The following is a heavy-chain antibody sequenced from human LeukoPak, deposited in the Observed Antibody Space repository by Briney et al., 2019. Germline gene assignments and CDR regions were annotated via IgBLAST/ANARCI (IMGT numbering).Heavy chain of an antibody. V-gene: IGHV3-7*01. CDR3: AREARERGGFDY. Sequence: GGSLRLSCAASGSTFSSYGMNWVRQAPGKGLEWVANIKQDGSEKYYVDSVKGRFTISRDNAKNSLYLQTNSLRAEDTAVYYCAREARERGGFDYWGQGTLVTVSS. CDR1: GSTFSSYG. D-gene: IGHD5-24*01. CDR2: IKQDGSEK. J-gene: IGHJ4*02.